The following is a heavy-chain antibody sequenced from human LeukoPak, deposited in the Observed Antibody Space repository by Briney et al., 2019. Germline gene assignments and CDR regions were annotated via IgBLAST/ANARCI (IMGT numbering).Heavy chain of an antibody. CDR2: IYYSGST. D-gene: IGHD6-13*01. V-gene: IGHV4-39*02. J-gene: IGHJ2*01. CDR1: GGSISSSSYY. CDR3: AREIVGSSSWYWYFDL. Sequence: SETLSLTCTVSGGSISSSSYYWGWIRQPPGKGLEWIGSIYYSGSTYYNPSLKSRVTISVDTSKSQFSLKLNSVTAADTAVYYCAREIVGSSSWYWYFDLWGRGTLVTVSS.